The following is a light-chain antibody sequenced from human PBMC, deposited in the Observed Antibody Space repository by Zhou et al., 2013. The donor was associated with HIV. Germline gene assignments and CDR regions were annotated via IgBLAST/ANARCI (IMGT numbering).Light chain of an antibody. CDR1: QGISNY. Sequence: DIQMTQSPSSLSASVGDRVAITCRASQGISNYLAWYQQKPGKVPKLLIYGASTLQSGVPSRFSGSGSGTEFTLTIGSLQSDDVATYYCQQYHTFPWTFGQGTTVEIK. CDR3: QQYHTFPWT. CDR2: GAS. V-gene: IGKV1-27*01. J-gene: IGKJ1*01.